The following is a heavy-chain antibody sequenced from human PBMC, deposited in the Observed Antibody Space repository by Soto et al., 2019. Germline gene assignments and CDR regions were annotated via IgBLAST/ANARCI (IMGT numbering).Heavy chain of an antibody. CDR3: ARDRYSYDSRAYQGVDWYFDL. D-gene: IGHD3-22*01. V-gene: IGHV3-33*01. J-gene: IGHJ2*01. CDR2: IWCDGSHE. CDR1: GFIFSNYG. Sequence: QVQLVESGGGVVQPGRSLRLSCAASGFIFSNYGMHWVRQAPGKGLEWVAVIWCDGSHESYADSVKGRLTISGDNSKNTLFLKMNSLRAEDTAVYYCARDRYSYDSRAYQGVDWYFDLWGRGTLVTVSS.